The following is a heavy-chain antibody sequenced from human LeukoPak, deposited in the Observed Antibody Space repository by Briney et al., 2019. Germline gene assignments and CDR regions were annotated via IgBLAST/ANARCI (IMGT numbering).Heavy chain of an antibody. J-gene: IGHJ5*02. Sequence: GASVKVSCKASGYTFTSYYMHWVRQAPGQGLEWTGIINPSGGSTSYAQKFQGRVTMTRDTSTSTVYMELSSLRSEDTAVYYCARGQYYYDSSGYYWFDPWGQGTLVTVSS. CDR3: ARGQYYYDSSGYYWFDP. V-gene: IGHV1-46*01. CDR2: INPSGGST. CDR1: GYTFTSYY. D-gene: IGHD3-22*01.